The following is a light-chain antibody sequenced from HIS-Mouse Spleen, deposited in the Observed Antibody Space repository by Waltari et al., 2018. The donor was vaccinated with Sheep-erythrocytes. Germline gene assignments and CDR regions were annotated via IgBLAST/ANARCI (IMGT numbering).Light chain of an antibody. V-gene: IGLV2-14*03. CDR3: SSYTSSSSYV. Sequence: QSALTQPASVSGSPGQSLTISCTGTSSDVGGYHYVSWYQPHPGKAPKLMIYDVSNRPSGVSNRFSGSKSGNTASLTISGLQAEDEADYYCSSYTSSSSYVFGTGTKVTVL. CDR2: DVS. CDR1: SSDVGGYHY. J-gene: IGLJ1*01.